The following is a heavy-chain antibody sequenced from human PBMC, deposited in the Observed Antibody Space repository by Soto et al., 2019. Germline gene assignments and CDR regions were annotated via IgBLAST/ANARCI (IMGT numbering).Heavy chain of an antibody. V-gene: IGHV3-9*01. J-gene: IGHJ5*02. CDR3: AKGITMIVVGGFWFDP. CDR2: ISWNSGSI. Sequence: HPGGSLRLSCAASGFTFDDYAMHWVRQAPGKGLEWVSGISWNSGSIGYADSVKGRFTISRDNTKNSLYLQMNSLRAEDTALYYCAKGITMIVVGGFWFDPWGQGTLVTVSS. CDR1: GFTFDDYA. D-gene: IGHD3-22*01.